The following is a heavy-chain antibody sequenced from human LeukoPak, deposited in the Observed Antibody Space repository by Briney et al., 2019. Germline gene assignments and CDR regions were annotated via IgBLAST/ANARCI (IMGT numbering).Heavy chain of an antibody. CDR2: IDWDDAK. D-gene: IGHD1-26*01. V-gene: IGHV2-70*01. J-gene: IGHJ5*02. CDR3: ARIAGGHYNWVDP. CDR1: GGSISTGGYY. Sequence: TLSLTCTVSGGSISTGGYYWSWIRQHPGKALEWLALIDWDDAKYYSTSLKTRLTISKDTSKNQVVLTMTNMDPVDTATYYCARIAGGHYNWVDPWGQGTLVTVSS.